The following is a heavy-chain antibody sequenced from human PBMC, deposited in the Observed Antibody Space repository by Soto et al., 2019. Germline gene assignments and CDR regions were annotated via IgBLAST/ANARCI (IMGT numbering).Heavy chain of an antibody. CDR1: GYTFTGYY. V-gene: IGHV1-2*04. CDR3: ARARIAAAGRSYYYGMDV. Sequence: QVQLVQSGAEVKKPGASVKVSCKASGYTFTGYYMHWVRQAPGQGLEWMGWINPNSGGTNYAQKFQGWVTMTRDTSISTAYMEVSRLRFDDTAVYYCARARIAAAGRSYYYGMDVWGQGTTVTVSS. J-gene: IGHJ6*02. D-gene: IGHD6-13*01. CDR2: INPNSGGT.